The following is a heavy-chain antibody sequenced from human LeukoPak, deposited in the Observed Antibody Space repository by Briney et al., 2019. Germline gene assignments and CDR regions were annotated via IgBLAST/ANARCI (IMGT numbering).Heavy chain of an antibody. CDR3: ARGRYGDYWYFDL. D-gene: IGHD4-17*01. V-gene: IGHV4-59*01. CDR2: IYYSGST. Sequence: SETLSLTCTVSGGSISSYYWSWIRQPPGKGLEWIGYIYYSGSTNYNPSLKSRVTISVDTSKNQFSLKLSSVIAADTAVYYCARGRYGDYWYFDLWGRGTLVTVSS. J-gene: IGHJ2*01. CDR1: GGSISSYY.